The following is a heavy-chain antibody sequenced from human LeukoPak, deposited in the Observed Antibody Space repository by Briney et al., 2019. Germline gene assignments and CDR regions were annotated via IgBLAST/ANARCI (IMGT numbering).Heavy chain of an antibody. V-gene: IGHV3-74*01. Sequence: QSGGSLRLSCAASGFTLSSYWMHWVRQAPGEGLVWVSRIDPDGGTTNYADSVKGRFTTSRDNAKNTLYLQMNSLRAEDTALYYCTRVQAGRAGLMDVWGRGTTVTVSS. J-gene: IGHJ6*02. D-gene: IGHD6-13*01. CDR2: IDPDGGTT. CDR1: GFTLSSYW. CDR3: TRVQAGRAGLMDV.